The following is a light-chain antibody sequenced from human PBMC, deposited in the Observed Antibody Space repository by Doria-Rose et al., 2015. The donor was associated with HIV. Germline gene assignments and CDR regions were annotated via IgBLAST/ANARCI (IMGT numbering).Light chain of an antibody. J-gene: IGKJ1*01. CDR1: QSFSSTY. V-gene: IGKV3-20*01. CDR2: DGS. CDR3: HQYGTSWT. Sequence: EIVMTQSPGTLSLSPGERATLSCRASQSFSSTYLAWYQQTPCQAPSLLIYDGSTSATVIPDRFSASGSGTDFTLTINRLEPEDFALYYCHQYGTSWTFGQGTKVEI.